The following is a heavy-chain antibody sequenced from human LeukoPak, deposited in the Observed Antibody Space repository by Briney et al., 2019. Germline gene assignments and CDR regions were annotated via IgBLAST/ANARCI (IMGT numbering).Heavy chain of an antibody. V-gene: IGHV1-2*02. CDR3: ASCYTSCDTGGYYYMDV. CDR1: GYTFTSYY. D-gene: IGHD2-2*02. J-gene: IGHJ6*03. Sequence: ASVKVSCKASGYTFTSYYMHWVRQAPGQGLEWMGWINPNSGGTNYAQKFQGRVTMTRDTSISTAYMELSRLRSDDTAVYYCASCYTSCDTGGYYYMDVWGKGTTVTVSS. CDR2: INPNSGGT.